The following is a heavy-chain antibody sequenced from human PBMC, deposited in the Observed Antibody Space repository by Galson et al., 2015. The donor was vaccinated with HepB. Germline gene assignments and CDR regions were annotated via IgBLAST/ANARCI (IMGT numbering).Heavy chain of an antibody. CDR2: IIPILGIA. Sequence: SVKVSCKASGGTFSSYAISWVRQAPGQGLEWMGRIIPILGIANYAQKFQGRVTITADKSTSTAYMELSSLRSEDTAVYYCARLDYGDPRLNYYYYGMDVWGQGTTVTVSS. CDR3: ARLDYGDPRLNYYYYGMDV. D-gene: IGHD4-17*01. CDR1: GGTFSSYA. V-gene: IGHV1-69*04. J-gene: IGHJ6*02.